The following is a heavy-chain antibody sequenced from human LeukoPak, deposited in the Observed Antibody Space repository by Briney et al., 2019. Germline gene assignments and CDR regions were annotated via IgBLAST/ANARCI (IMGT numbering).Heavy chain of an antibody. D-gene: IGHD6-19*01. V-gene: IGHV3-48*01. Sequence: GGSLRLSCAASGFTFFSHSMNWVRQAPGKGLEWVSYISGSGTTMYYADSVKGRFTISRDNSKNTLYLQMNSLRAEDTALYYCAKDIAVAKGYFDYWGQGTLVTVSS. CDR1: GFTFFSHS. CDR2: ISGSGTTM. CDR3: AKDIAVAKGYFDY. J-gene: IGHJ4*02.